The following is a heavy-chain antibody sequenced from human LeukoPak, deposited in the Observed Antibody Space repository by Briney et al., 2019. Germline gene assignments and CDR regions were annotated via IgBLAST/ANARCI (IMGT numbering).Heavy chain of an antibody. CDR1: GLTVSRNY. D-gene: IGHD2-15*01. V-gene: IGHV3-53*01. Sequence: GGSLRLSCAASGLTVSRNYMSWVRQAPGKGLESVSVIYSGGSTYYAESVRGRFTISRDNSKNTLYLQMNSLRVEDTAVYYCAKGGVVHAFDIWGQGTMVTVSS. CDR3: AKGGVVHAFDI. CDR2: IYSGGST. J-gene: IGHJ3*02.